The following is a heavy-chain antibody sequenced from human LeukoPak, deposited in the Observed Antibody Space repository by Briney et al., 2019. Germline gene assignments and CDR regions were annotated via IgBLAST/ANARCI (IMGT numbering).Heavy chain of an antibody. V-gene: IGHV3-33*08. Sequence: PGGSLRLSCAASGFTLSTSAMSWVRQAPGEGVEWVAVLWYDGSNKYYADSVKGRFTISRDNSKNTLYLQMNSLRAEDTAVYYCARPQARYSSSWYSSFDYGGQGTLVTVS. CDR3: ARPQARYSSSWYSSFDY. D-gene: IGHD6-13*01. CDR1: GFTLSTSA. J-gene: IGHJ4*02. CDR2: LWYDGSNK.